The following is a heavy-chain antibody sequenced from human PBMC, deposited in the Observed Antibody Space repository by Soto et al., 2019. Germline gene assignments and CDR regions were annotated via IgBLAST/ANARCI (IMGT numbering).Heavy chain of an antibody. D-gene: IGHD2-21*02. CDR2: IIPIFGTA. Sequence: QVQLVQSGAEVKKPGSSVKVSCKASGGTFSSYAISWVRQAPGQGLEWMGGIIPIFGTAHYAQKFQGRVTITADESTSTAYMGLSSLRSEDTAVYYCARLPINCCGDCYSFGPQYFPHWGQGTLVTVSS. V-gene: IGHV1-69*12. CDR3: ARLPINCCGDCYSFGPQYFPH. CDR1: GGTFSSYA. J-gene: IGHJ1*01.